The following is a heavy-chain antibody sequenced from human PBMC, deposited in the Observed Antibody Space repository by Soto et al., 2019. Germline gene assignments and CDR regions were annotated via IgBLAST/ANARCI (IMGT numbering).Heavy chain of an antibody. CDR2: IRSKTSGGAA. V-gene: IGHV3-15*01. Sequence: EVQLVESGGGLVKPGGSLRLSCAACGFAFSNAWMIWVRQAPGKGLEWLGRIRSKTSGGAADYSAPVEGRFTISRDDSKNTLYLQMTSLKTEETAIYYCATDRFASPVDSWGQGTLVTVSS. D-gene: IGHD3-10*01. CDR3: ATDRFASPVDS. J-gene: IGHJ4*02. CDR1: GFAFSNAW.